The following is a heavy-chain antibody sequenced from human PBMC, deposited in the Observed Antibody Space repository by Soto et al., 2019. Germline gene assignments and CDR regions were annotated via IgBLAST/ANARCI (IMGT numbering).Heavy chain of an antibody. CDR1: GYTFTGYY. V-gene: IGHV1-2*04. J-gene: IGHJ3*02. D-gene: IGHD2-15*01. CDR2: INPNSGGT. Sequence: QVQLVQSGAEVKKPGASVKVSCKASGYTFTGYYMHWVRQAPGQGLEWMGWINPNSGGTNYAQKFQGWVTMTRDTSISTAYMELSRLRSDDTAVYYCARVVEEPWYCSGGSCSAFDIWGQGTMVTVSS. CDR3: ARVVEEPWYCSGGSCSAFDI.